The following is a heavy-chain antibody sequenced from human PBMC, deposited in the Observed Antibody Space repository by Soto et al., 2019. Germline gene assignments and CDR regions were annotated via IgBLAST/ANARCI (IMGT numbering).Heavy chain of an antibody. CDR3: ARLYGDATT. J-gene: IGHJ5*02. CDR1: GGSFSGYY. D-gene: IGHD4-17*01. CDR2: INHSGST. V-gene: IGHV4-34*01. Sequence: SETLSLTCAVYGGSFSGYYWSWIRQPPGKGLEWIGEINHSGSTNYNPSLKSRLAISVDTSKNQFSLKLNSVTAADTAVYYCARLYGDATTWGQGTLVTVSS.